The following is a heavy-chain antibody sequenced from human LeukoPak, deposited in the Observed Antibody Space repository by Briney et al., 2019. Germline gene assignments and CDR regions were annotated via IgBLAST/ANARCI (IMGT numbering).Heavy chain of an antibody. CDR2: IKQDGSEK. D-gene: IGHD3-9*01. J-gene: IGHJ4*02. CDR3: ARDSNDILTGYYNLDY. Sequence: PGGSLRLSCAASGFTFSSCWMSWVRQAPGKGLEWVANIKQDGSEKYYVDSVKGRFTISRDNAKNSLYLQMNSLRAEDTAVYYCARDSNDILTGYYNLDYWGQGTLVTVSS. CDR1: GFTFSSCW. V-gene: IGHV3-7*01.